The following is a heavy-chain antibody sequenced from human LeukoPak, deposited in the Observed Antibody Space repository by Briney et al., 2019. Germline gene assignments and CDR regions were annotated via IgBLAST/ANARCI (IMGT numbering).Heavy chain of an antibody. CDR1: GSSISSYY. CDR2: IYTSGST. J-gene: IGHJ4*02. D-gene: IGHD3-22*01. CDR3: ARSSYDSSSGVI. V-gene: IGHV4-4*07. Sequence: SETLSLTCTVSGSSISSYYWSWIRQPAGKGLEWIGRIYTSGSTNYNPSLKSRVTMSVDTSKNQFSLKLSSVTAADTAVYYCARSSYDSSSGVIWGQGTLVTVSS.